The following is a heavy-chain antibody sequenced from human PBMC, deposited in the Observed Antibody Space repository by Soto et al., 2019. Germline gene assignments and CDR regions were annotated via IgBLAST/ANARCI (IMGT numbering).Heavy chain of an antibody. Sequence: GGSLRLSCAASGFTFSTYSRNWVRQAPGKGLEWVSSISSSSSYIYYADSVEGRFTISRDNAKNSLYLQMSSLRAEDTAVYYCARDSLYGSTTYYNPRTYYYYGMGVWGQGTTVTVSS. CDR3: ARDSLYGSTTYYNPRTYYYYGMGV. D-gene: IGHD3-10*01. CDR1: GFTFSTYS. CDR2: ISSSSSYI. V-gene: IGHV3-21*01. J-gene: IGHJ6*02.